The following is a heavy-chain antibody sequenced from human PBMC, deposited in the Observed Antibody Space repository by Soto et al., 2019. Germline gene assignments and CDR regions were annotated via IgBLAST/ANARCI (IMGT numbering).Heavy chain of an antibody. V-gene: IGHV3-23*01. D-gene: IGHD2-2*01. CDR1: GFTFSSYA. J-gene: IGHJ3*02. CDR3: AKDDCSSTSCYAYAFDI. CDR2: ISGSGGST. Sequence: EVQLLESGGGLVQPGGSLRLSCAASGFTFSSYAMSWVRQAPGKGLEWVSAISGSGGSTYYADSVKGRFTISRDNSKNTLYVQMNSLRAEDTAVYYCAKDDCSSTSCYAYAFDIWGQGTMVTVSS.